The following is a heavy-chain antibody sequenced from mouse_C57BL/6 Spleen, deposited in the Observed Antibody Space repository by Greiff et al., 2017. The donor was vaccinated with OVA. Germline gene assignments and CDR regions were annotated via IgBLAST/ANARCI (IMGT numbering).Heavy chain of an antibody. D-gene: IGHD1-1*01. J-gene: IGHJ1*03. Sequence: VQLQQPGTELVKPGASVKLSCKASGYTFTSSWMHWVKQRPGQGLEWIGNINPSNGGTNYNEQFKSKATLTVDKSSSTAYMQLSSLTSEDSAVYYCAIRVLWYFDVWGTGTTVTVSS. CDR2: INPSNGGT. CDR1: GYTFTSSW. V-gene: IGHV1-53*01. CDR3: AIRVLWYFDV.